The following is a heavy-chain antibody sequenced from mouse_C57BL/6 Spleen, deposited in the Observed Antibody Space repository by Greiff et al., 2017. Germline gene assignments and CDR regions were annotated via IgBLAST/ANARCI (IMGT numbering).Heavy chain of an antibody. CDR1: GFTFTSYA. V-gene: IGHV5-4*01. CDR2: ISDGGSYT. D-gene: IGHD2-3*01. Sequence: DVQLVESGGGLVKPGGSLKLSCAASGFTFTSYAMSWVRQTPEQGLEWVATISDGGSYTYYPDNVKGRFTLSRDNAKNNLYLQMSHLKSEDTAMYYCARDQIPEGYYYYYAMDYWGQGTSVTVSS. CDR3: ARDQIPEGYYYYYAMDY. J-gene: IGHJ4*01.